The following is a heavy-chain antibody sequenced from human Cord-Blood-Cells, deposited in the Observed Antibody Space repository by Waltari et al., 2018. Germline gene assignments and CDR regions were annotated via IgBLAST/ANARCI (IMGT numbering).Heavy chain of an antibody. CDR1: GGSLSGYY. D-gene: IGHD3-22*01. J-gene: IGHJ6*02. V-gene: IGHV4-34*01. CDR3: AREGGRNYYDSSGYYYYYGMDV. CDR2: INHSGST. Sequence: QVQLQQWGAGLLKPSETLSLTCAVYGGSLSGYYWSWIRQPPGKGLEWIGEINHSGSTNANPPLKSQVTISVETAKNQFSLKLSSVTAADTAVYYCAREGGRNYYDSSGYYYYYGMDVWGQGTTVTVSS.